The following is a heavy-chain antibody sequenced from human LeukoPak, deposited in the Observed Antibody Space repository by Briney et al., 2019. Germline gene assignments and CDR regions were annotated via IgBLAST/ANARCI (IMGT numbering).Heavy chain of an antibody. V-gene: IGHV4-59*08. Sequence: SETLSLTCTVSGGSMSGAYWSWIRQPPGKGLEWIGYVFFSGNTNYNPSLGSRLTISVDTSRSQFSLKLSSVTAADTAVYYCARFEDSIAARLKAFDIWGQGTMVTVPS. CDR2: VFFSGNT. D-gene: IGHD6-6*01. CDR3: ARFEDSIAARLKAFDI. CDR1: GGSMSGAY. J-gene: IGHJ3*02.